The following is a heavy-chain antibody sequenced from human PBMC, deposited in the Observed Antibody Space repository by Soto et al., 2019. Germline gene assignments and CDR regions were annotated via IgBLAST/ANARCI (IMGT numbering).Heavy chain of an antibody. CDR1: GGSISSSNW. Sequence: QVQLQESGPGLVKPSGTLSLTCAVSGGSISSSNWWSWVRQPPGKGLEWIGEIYHSGSTNYNPSLKSRVTISVDKAKNQFSLKLSSVTAADTAVYYCARERITISFRGDRGNWFDPWGQGTLVTVSS. CDR3: ARERITISFRGDRGNWFDP. CDR2: IYHSGST. J-gene: IGHJ5*02. D-gene: IGHD3-9*01. V-gene: IGHV4-4*02.